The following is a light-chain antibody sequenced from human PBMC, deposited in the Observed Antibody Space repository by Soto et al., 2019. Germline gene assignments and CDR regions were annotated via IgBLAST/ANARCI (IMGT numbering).Light chain of an antibody. J-gene: IGLJ3*02. CDR2: SNS. CDR1: SSNIGAGYD. Sequence: QSVLTQPPSVSGAPGQRVTISCTGSSSNIGAGYDVHWYQQLPGTAPKLLISSNSNRPSGVPDRFSGSKSGTSAPLAITGLQAEDEADYYCQSFASSLSGWVFGGGTKLTVL. CDR3: QSFASSLSGWV. V-gene: IGLV1-40*01.